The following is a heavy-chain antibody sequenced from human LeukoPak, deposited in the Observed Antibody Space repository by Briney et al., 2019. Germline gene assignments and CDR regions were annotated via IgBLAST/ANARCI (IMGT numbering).Heavy chain of an antibody. Sequence: GGSLRLSCAASGFTFSSYAMSWVRQAPGKGLEWVSGISGSGGSTYYADSVKGRFTISRDNSKKTLYLQMNSLRAEDTAVYYCATTADYWGSYGWGQGTLVTVSS. D-gene: IGHD7-27*01. CDR1: GFTFSSYA. J-gene: IGHJ4*02. CDR2: ISGSGGST. V-gene: IGHV3-23*01. CDR3: ATTADYWGSYG.